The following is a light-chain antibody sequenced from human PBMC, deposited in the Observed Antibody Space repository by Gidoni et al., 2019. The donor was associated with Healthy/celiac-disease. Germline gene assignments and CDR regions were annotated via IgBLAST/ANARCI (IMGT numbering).Light chain of an antibody. CDR2: GAS. V-gene: IGKV3-20*01. Sequence: EIVLPQSPGTLSLSPGERATLSCRASQSVSSSYLAWYQQKPGQAPRLLIYGASSRATGIPDRFSGSGSGTDFTLTISRLEPEDFAVYYCQQYGSSPALTFGGGTKVEIK. CDR1: QSVSSSY. J-gene: IGKJ4*01. CDR3: QQYGSSPALT.